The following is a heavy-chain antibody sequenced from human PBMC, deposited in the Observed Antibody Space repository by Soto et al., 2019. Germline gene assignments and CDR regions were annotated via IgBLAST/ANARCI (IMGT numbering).Heavy chain of an antibody. CDR1: GYSVSRAGYS. CDR2: IFHTGST. Sequence: PSETLSLTCAVSGYSVSRAGYSWSWVRQPPGKGREWIGYIFHTGSTYYNPSLRSRVTISIDKSKNQFSLNLSSVTAADTAVYYCARENRLWTYYYECWGQGTLGTVSS. D-gene: IGHD2-21*01. CDR3: ARENRLWTYYYEC. J-gene: IGHJ4*02. V-gene: IGHV4-30-2*01.